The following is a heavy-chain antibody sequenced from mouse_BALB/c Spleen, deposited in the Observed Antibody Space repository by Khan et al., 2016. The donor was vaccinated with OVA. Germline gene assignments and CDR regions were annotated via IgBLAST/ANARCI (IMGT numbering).Heavy chain of an antibody. Sequence: EVELVESGGGLVRPGVSLKLSCAASGFSFTSYTMSWVRQTPEKRLEWVATISSGSTYTYYPDSVKGRFTISRDNAKNTLYLQMRRMKSEDITMYDCTRDGNYAHWYFDVWGAGTTVTVSS. J-gene: IGHJ1*01. D-gene: IGHD2-1*01. CDR3: TRDGNYAHWYFDV. CDR1: GFSFTSYT. V-gene: IGHV5-6-4*01. CDR2: ISSGSTYT.